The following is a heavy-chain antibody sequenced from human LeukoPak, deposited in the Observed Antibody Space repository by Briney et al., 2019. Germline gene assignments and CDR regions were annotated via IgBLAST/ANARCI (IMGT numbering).Heavy chain of an antibody. J-gene: IGHJ5*02. CDR2: ISSSGSTI. D-gene: IGHD3-10*01. Sequence: PGGSLRLSCAASGFTFSDYYMSWIRQAPGKGLEWVPYISSSGSTIYYADSVKGRFAISRDNAKNSLYLQMNSLRAEDTAVYCCARDRGSGSYYTKYNWFDPWGQGTLVTVSS. CDR1: GFTFSDYY. CDR3: ARDRGSGSYYTKYNWFDP. V-gene: IGHV3-11*01.